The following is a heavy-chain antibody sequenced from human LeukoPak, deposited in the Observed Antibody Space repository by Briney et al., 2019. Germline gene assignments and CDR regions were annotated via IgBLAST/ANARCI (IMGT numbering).Heavy chain of an antibody. J-gene: IGHJ4*02. CDR2: IYYSGST. CDR1: GGSISSYY. D-gene: IGHD3-22*01. CDR3: ATYYYDSSGHFDY. Sequence: LSETLSLTCTVSGGSISSYYWSWIRQPPGKGLEWIGYIYYSGSTNYNPSLKSRVTISVDTSKNQFSLKLSSVTAADTAVYYCATYYYDSSGHFDYWGQGTLDTVSS. V-gene: IGHV4-59*01.